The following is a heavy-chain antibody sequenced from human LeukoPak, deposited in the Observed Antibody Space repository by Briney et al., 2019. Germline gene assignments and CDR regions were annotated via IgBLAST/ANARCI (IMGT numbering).Heavy chain of an antibody. CDR3: ASGWRTTTATTLAADY. CDR1: GGSISSYY. CDR2: IYYSGNT. D-gene: IGHD4-17*01. V-gene: IGHV4-59*08. J-gene: IGHJ4*02. Sequence: PSETLSLTCTVSGGSISSYYWSWIRQSPGKGLEWIGYIYYSGNTDYNPSLKSRVTISVDKSKSQFSLKLSSVTAADTAVYYCASGWRTTTATTLAADYWGQGTLVTVSS.